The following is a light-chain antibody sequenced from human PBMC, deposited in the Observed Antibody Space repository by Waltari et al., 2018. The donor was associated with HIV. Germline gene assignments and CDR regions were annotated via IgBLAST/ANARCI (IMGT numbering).Light chain of an antibody. CDR3: ATWDDSLSAWL. V-gene: IGLV1-47*01. J-gene: IGLJ3*02. Sequence: QSVLTQPPSASGTPGQRVPISCSGSSSNVVTIYVYWYKQLPGTAPDFVIYHNNQRPLGVPDRFSGSKSGTSASLAISGLRSEDEADYYCATWDDSLSAWLFGGGTRLSVL. CDR2: HNN. CDR1: SSNVVTIY.